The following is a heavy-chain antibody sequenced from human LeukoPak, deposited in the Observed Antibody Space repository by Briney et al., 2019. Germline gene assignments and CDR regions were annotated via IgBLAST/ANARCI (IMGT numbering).Heavy chain of an antibody. V-gene: IGHV4-39*01. J-gene: IGHJ4*02. D-gene: IGHD3-9*01. CDR2: IHYSGTT. Sequence: PSETLSLTCTVSDGSISISTYYWGWIRQPPGKGLEWIGNIHYSGTTFYIPSLKSRVTISVDTSRNQFSLKLSSVTAADTAVYYCARLRDDWFLLWRRGTLVTVSS. CDR1: DGSISISTYY. CDR3: ARLRDDWFLL.